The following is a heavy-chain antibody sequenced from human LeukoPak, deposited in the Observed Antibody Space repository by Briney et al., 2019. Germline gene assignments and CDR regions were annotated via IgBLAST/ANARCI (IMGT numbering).Heavy chain of an antibody. CDR2: MYPGDSDT. CDR1: GYSFTSYW. Sequence: GESLKISCKRSGYSFTSYWIGWVRQMPGKGLEWMGIMYPGDSDTRYSLSFQGQVTISADKSISTAYLQWSSLKASDTAMYYCARGDYGDFRVFYTLFDYWGQGTLVTVSS. D-gene: IGHD4-17*01. J-gene: IGHJ4*02. CDR3: ARGDYGDFRVFYTLFDY. V-gene: IGHV5-51*01.